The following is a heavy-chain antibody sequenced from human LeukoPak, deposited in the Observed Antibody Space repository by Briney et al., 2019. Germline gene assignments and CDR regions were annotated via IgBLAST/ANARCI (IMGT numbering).Heavy chain of an antibody. Sequence: SETLSLTCTVSGGYIGSSTYYWGWIRQPPGKGLEWIGNIYYSGSTYYNPSLKSRVTISIDTSKNQFSLKLSSVTAADTAVYYCARRIAARYWFDPWGQGTLVTVSS. J-gene: IGHJ5*02. CDR2: IYYSGST. CDR3: ARRIAARYWFDP. V-gene: IGHV4-39*01. D-gene: IGHD6-6*01. CDR1: GGYIGSSTYY.